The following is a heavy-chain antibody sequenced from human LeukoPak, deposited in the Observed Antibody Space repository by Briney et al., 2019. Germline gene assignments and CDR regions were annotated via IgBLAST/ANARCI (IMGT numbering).Heavy chain of an antibody. Sequence: SETLSLTCTVSGGSISSSSYFWAWIRQPPGKGLEWIGSIYYSGSTHYNPSLKSRVTISVDTSRNQFSLRLTSVTAADTAVYYCARGETYSSDWQPNHSHYYMDVWGKGITVTVSS. CDR1: GGSISSSSYF. CDR2: IYYSGST. V-gene: IGHV4-39*07. J-gene: IGHJ6*03. CDR3: ARGETYSSDWQPNHSHYYMDV. D-gene: IGHD6-19*01.